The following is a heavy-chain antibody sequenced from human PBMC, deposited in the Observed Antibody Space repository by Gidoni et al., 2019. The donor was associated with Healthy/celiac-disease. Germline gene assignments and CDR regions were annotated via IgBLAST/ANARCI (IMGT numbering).Heavy chain of an antibody. CDR1: GYTFTSYG. Sequence: QVQLVQSGAEVKKPGASVKVPCKASGYTFTSYGISWVRQAPGQGLEWMGWISAYNGNTNYAQKLQGRVTMTTDTSTSTAYMELRSLRSDDTAVYYCARDFLTIFGVVIDNWFDPWGQGTLVTVSS. CDR3: ARDFLTIFGVVIDNWFDP. CDR2: ISAYNGNT. V-gene: IGHV1-18*04. D-gene: IGHD3-3*01. J-gene: IGHJ5*02.